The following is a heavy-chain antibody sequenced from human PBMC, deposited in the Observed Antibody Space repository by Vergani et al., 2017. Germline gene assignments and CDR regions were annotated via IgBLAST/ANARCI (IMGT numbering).Heavy chain of an antibody. J-gene: IGHJ5*02. V-gene: IGHV4-38-2*01. CDR3: ARGRGGPYRPYNWFDP. Sequence: QVQLQESGPGLVKPSETLSLTCAVSGYSISSGYYWGWIRQPPGKGLEWIGSIYHSGSTNYNPSLKSRVTISVDTSKNQFSLKLSSVTAADTAVYYCARGRGGPYRPYNWFDPWGQGTLVTVSS. D-gene: IGHD2-15*01. CDR1: GYSISSGYY. CDR2: IYHSGST.